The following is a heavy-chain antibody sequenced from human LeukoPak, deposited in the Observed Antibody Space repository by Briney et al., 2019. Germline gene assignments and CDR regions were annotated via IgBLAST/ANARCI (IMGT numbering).Heavy chain of an antibody. Sequence: ASVKVSCKASGYTFTSYYMHWVRQAPGQGLEWMGIINPSGGSTSYAQKFQGRVTMTRDTSTSTVYMELSSLRSEDTAVYYCARDMPYYDILTGYYSWDYWGQGTLVTVSS. CDR3: ARDMPYYDILTGYYSWDY. V-gene: IGHV1-46*01. D-gene: IGHD3-9*01. J-gene: IGHJ4*02. CDR1: GYTFTSYY. CDR2: INPSGGST.